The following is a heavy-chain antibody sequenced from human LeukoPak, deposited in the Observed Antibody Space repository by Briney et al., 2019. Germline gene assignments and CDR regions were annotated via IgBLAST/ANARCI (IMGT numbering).Heavy chain of an antibody. CDR3: ARWHDLLTGYHYYYYYMDV. Sequence: GGSLRLSCAASGFTFISYSMNWVRQAPGKGLEWVSSISSSSSYIYYADSVKGRFTISRDNAKNSLYLQMNSLRAEDTAVYYCARWHDLLTGYHYYYYYMDVWGKGTTVTISS. D-gene: IGHD3-9*01. CDR1: GFTFISYS. CDR2: ISSSSSYI. V-gene: IGHV3-21*01. J-gene: IGHJ6*03.